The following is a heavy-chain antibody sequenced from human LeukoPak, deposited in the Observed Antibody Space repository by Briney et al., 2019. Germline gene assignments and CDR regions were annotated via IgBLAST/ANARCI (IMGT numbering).Heavy chain of an antibody. V-gene: IGHV4-39*01. CDR3: ARSTGDLDY. Sequence: SETLSLTCAVSGGSISSSYYYWGWIRQPPGKGLEWIGSIYYSGSTYYNPSLKSRVTISVDTSKNQFSLKLSSVTAADTAVYYCARSTGDLDYWGQGTLVTVSS. CDR2: IYYSGST. D-gene: IGHD1-1*01. CDR1: GGSISSSYYY. J-gene: IGHJ4*02.